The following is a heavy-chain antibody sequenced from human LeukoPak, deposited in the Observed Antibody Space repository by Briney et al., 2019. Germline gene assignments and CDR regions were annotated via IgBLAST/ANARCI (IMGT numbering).Heavy chain of an antibody. J-gene: IGHJ4*02. V-gene: IGHV3-23*01. CDR3: ARAITMIVVVGGY. CDR2: ISGSGGST. CDR1: GFTVSSNY. Sequence: PGGSLRLSCAASGFTVSSNYMSWVRQAPGKGLEWVSAISGSGGSTYYADSVKGRFTISRDNSKNTLYLQMNSLRAEDTAVYYCARAITMIVVVGGYWGQGTLVTVSS. D-gene: IGHD3-22*01.